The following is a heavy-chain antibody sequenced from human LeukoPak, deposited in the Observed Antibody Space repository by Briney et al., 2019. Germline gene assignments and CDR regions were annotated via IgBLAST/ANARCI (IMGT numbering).Heavy chain of an antibody. V-gene: IGHV3-21*04. CDR2: ITSSSSYI. CDR1: GFTFSTYS. D-gene: IGHD2-8*02. Sequence: PGGSLRLSCAASGFTFSTYSMTWVRQAPGKGLEWVSSITSSSSYIYYADSVKGRFTISRDNAKSSLYLQMNSLRAEDTAIYYCATYRQVLLPFESWGQGTLVTVSS. J-gene: IGHJ4*02. CDR3: ATYRQVLLPFES.